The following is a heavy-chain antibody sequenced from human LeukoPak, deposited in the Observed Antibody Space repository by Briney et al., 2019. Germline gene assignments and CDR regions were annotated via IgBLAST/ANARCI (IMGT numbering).Heavy chain of an antibody. Sequence: ASVKVSCKASGYTFTGYYMHWVRQAPGQGLEWMGWINPNSGGRNYAQKFQGRVTMTRDTSISTAYMELSRLRSDDTAVYYCAREGHDYGDYTEGYWGQGTLVTVSS. CDR2: INPNSGGR. V-gene: IGHV1-2*02. CDR1: GYTFTGYY. J-gene: IGHJ4*02. D-gene: IGHD4-17*01. CDR3: AREGHDYGDYTEGY.